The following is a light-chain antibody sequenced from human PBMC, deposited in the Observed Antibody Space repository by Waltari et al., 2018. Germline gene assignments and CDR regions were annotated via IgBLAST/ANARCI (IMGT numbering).Light chain of an antibody. CDR1: SGHSNYP. CDR2: LNSDGSH. Sequence: QLVLTQSPSASASLGASVKLTCTLSSGHSNYPIALHPPQPKKGPRYLMKLNSDGSHTKGDGIPDRFSGSSSGAERFLTISSLQSEDEGDYYCQTWDTDIHVVFGGGTKLIVL. J-gene: IGLJ2*01. CDR3: QTWDTDIHVV. V-gene: IGLV4-69*01.